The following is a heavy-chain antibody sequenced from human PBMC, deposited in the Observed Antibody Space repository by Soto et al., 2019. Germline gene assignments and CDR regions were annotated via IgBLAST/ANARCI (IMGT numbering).Heavy chain of an antibody. Sequence: SGPTLVNPTETLTLTCAVSGFSLSNVRMGVTWIRQPPGKALEWLANIFSNDEKSYSTSLKSRLTISKDTSKSQVVLTMTNMDPVDTATYYCARIGFGGNSVWFDPWGQGTLVTVS. CDR2: IFSNDEK. J-gene: IGHJ5*02. V-gene: IGHV2-26*02. D-gene: IGHD2-21*02. CDR3: ARIGFGGNSVWFDP. CDR1: GFSLSNVRMG.